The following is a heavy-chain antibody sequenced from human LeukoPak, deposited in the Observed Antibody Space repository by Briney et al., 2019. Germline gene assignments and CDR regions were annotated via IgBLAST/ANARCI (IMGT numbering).Heavy chain of an antibody. J-gene: IGHJ4*02. V-gene: IGHV4-61*02. CDR1: GGSISSGSYY. CDR2: IYTSGST. CDR3: ARTGYQLLYGAFDY. D-gene: IGHD2-2*02. Sequence: SETLSLTCTVSGGSISSGSYYWSWIRQPAGKGLERIGRIYTSGSTNYNPSLKSRVTISVDTSKNQFSLKLSSVTAADTAVYYCARTGYQLLYGAFDYWGQGTLVTVSS.